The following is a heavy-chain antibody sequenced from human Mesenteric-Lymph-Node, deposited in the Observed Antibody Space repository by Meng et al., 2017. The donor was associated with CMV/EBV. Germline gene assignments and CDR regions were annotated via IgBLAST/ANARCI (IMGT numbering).Heavy chain of an antibody. CDR1: GFTVISSY. V-gene: IGHV3-53*01. CDR3: ARLKGDGGSCFDY. CDR2: IYSGGST. D-gene: IGHD2-15*01. Sequence: CAAYGFTVISSYMSWGRQAPGKGVEWVSLIYSGGSTYYADSVKGRFTISRDNSKNTLYLQMNSLRAEDTAVYYCARLKGDGGSCFDYWGQGTLVTVSS. J-gene: IGHJ4*02.